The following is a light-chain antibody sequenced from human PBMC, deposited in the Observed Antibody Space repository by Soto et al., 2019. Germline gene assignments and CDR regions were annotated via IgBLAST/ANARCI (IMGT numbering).Light chain of an antibody. J-gene: IGKJ1*01. V-gene: IGKV3-20*01. Sequence: EIVLTQSPGTLWLSQGERATLSCRASQSVSSSYLAWYQQKPGQAPRLLIYGASSRATGIPDRFSGSGSGTDFTLTISRLEPEDFAVYYCKQYGSSLTWTFGQGTKVEIK. CDR3: KQYGSSLTWT. CDR1: QSVSSSY. CDR2: GAS.